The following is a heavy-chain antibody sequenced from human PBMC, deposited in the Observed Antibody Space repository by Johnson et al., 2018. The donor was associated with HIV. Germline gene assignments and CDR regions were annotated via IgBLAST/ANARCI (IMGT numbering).Heavy chain of an antibody. CDR3: ARERRPWGPDAFDI. J-gene: IGHJ3*02. D-gene: IGHD3-16*01. CDR2: ISYDGSNK. V-gene: IGHV3-30*04. CDR1: GFTFSSYA. Sequence: QMLLVESGGGVVQPGRSLRLSCAASGFTFSSYAMHWVRQAPGKGLAWVAVISYDGSNKYYADSVKGRFTISRDNSKNTLYLQMNSLRAEDTAVYYCARERRPWGPDAFDIWGQGTMVTVSS.